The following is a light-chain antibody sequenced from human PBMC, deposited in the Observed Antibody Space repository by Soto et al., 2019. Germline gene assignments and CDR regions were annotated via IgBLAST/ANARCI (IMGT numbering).Light chain of an antibody. Sequence: QSVLTQPASVSGSPGQSITISCTGTSNDVGGYDLVSWYQHHPGKAPKLIIYEATKRPSGVSDRFSGSKFGNTASLTISALQAEDEADYSCCSFAGGATFVFGGGTK. CDR1: SNDVGGYDL. CDR2: EAT. CDR3: CSFAGGATFV. J-gene: IGLJ2*01. V-gene: IGLV2-23*02.